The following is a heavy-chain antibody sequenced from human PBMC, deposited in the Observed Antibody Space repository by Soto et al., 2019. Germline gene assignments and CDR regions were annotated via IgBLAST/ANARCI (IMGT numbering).Heavy chain of an antibody. CDR3: DSNVSYSYYYYYYGLDC. V-gene: IGHV3-23*01. D-gene: IGHD5-18*01. Sequence: GGSMKLFCAASGFTFNSYAMSWVRQAPGKGLEWVSAISGSGGSTYYADSVKGRFTISRDNSKNTLYLQMNSLRAEDTAVYYFDSNVSYSYYYYYYGLDCWFQGNTATVSS. J-gene: IGHJ6*02. CDR2: ISGSGGST. CDR1: GFTFNSYA.